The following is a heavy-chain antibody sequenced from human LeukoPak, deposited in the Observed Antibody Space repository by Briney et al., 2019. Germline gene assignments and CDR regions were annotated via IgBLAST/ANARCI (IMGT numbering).Heavy chain of an antibody. V-gene: IGHV3-48*01. D-gene: IGHD5-18*01. J-gene: IGHJ4*02. CDR2: ISSSSSTI. Sequence: GGSLRLSCAASGFTFSSYSMNWVRQAPGKGLEWVSYISSSSSTIYYADSVKGRFTISRDNAKNSLYLQMNSLRAEDTAVYYCAKERGYSYGYDIDYWGQGTLVTVSS. CDR3: AKERGYSYGYDIDY. CDR1: GFTFSSYS.